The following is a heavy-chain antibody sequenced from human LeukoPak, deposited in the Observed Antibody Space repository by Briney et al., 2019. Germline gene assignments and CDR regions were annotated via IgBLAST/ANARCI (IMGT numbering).Heavy chain of an antibody. J-gene: IGHJ4*02. CDR3: ARDYRGYRAPYYFDY. V-gene: IGHV3-64*01. CDR1: GFTFSSYA. CDR2: ISSNGGST. Sequence: GGSLRLSCAASGFTFSSYAMHWVRQAPGKGLEYVSAISSNGGSTYYANSVKGRFTISRDNSKNTLYLQMGSLRAEDMAVYYCARDYRGYRAPYYFDYWGQGTLVTVSS. D-gene: IGHD2-15*01.